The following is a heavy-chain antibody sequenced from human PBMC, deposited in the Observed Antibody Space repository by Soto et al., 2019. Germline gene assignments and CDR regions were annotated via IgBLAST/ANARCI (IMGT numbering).Heavy chain of an antibody. J-gene: IGHJ4*02. D-gene: IGHD3-3*01. V-gene: IGHV1-69*06. CDR2: IVPMFGTS. CDR3: NRGSEYDFWSGYL. CDR1: GGTSTRYA. Sequence: QARLVQSGAEVRKPESSVKVSCKVTGGTSTRYAINWVRQAPGQGLEWMGGIVPMFGTSKYAQKFQGRVTVTAYTSTNLAYMELRSLRSEDTAGYYCNRGSEYDFWSGYLWGQGTLVSVSS.